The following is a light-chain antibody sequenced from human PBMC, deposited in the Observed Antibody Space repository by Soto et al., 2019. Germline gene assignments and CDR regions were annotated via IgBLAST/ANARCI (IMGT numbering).Light chain of an antibody. V-gene: IGLV2-14*01. CDR1: SSDVGSFDY. Sequence: QSALTQPASVSGSPGQSITISCTGASSDVGSFDYVSWYQQHPGKAPKLILYDVGNRPSGVSYRFSGSKSDNTASLTISGLQAEDEADYFCSSYTPTSPWVFGTGTKVTVL. CDR2: DVG. J-gene: IGLJ1*01. CDR3: SSYTPTSPWV.